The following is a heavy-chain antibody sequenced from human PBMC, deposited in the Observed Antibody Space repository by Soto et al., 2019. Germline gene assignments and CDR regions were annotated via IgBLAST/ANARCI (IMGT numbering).Heavy chain of an antibody. J-gene: IGHJ6*02. D-gene: IGHD3-9*01. V-gene: IGHV3-11*06. CDR2: ISSSSSYT. Sequence: GGSLRLSCAASGFTFSDYYMSWIRQAPGKGLEWVSYISSSSSYTNYADSVKGRFTISRDNAKNSLYLQMNSLRAEDTAVYYCARGHYDILTGYLYYYYGMDVWGQGTTVTVSS. CDR1: GFTFSDYY. CDR3: ARGHYDILTGYLYYYYGMDV.